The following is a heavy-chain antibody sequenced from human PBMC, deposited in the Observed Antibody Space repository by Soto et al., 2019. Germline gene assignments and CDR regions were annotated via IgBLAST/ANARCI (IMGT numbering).Heavy chain of an antibody. CDR3: ARKTIVLVPAAKVVAFDI. CDR1: GGSININNYS. Sequence: TSETLSLTCAVSGGSININNYSWSWIRQPPGKGLEYIGYIYDSGSTYYNPSLKSRVTISVDTSKNQFSLKLSSVTAADTAVYYCARKTIVLVPAAKVVAFDIWGQGTMVTVSS. J-gene: IGHJ3*02. D-gene: IGHD2-2*01. CDR2: IYDSGST. V-gene: IGHV4-30-2*05.